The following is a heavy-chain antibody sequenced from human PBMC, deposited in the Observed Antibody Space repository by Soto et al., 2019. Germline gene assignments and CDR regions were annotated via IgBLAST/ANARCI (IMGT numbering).Heavy chain of an antibody. J-gene: IGHJ6*03. CDR3: AGNPRVGIAVAGGFYYYYYMDV. D-gene: IGHD6-19*01. CDR1: GFTFSSYS. Sequence: EVQLVESGGGLVKPGGSLRLSCAASGFTFSSYSMNWVRQAPGKGLEWVSSISSSSSYIYYADSVKGRFTISRDNAKNSLYLQMNSLRAEDTAVYYCAGNPRVGIAVAGGFYYYYYMDVWGKGTTVTVSS. CDR2: ISSSSSYI. V-gene: IGHV3-21*01.